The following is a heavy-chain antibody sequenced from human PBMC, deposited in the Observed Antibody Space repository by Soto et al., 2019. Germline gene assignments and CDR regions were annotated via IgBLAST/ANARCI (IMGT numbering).Heavy chain of an antibody. Sequence: QVQLVQSGAEVKKPGASVKVSCKASGYTFTSYGISWVRQAPGQGLEWMGWISAYNGNTNYAQKHQGRVTMTTDTSTSTAYMELRSLRSDDTAVYYCARDFPIEGVVTNPRSAYMDVWGKGTTVTVSS. D-gene: IGHD3-3*01. V-gene: IGHV1-18*01. CDR3: ARDFPIEGVVTNPRSAYMDV. J-gene: IGHJ6*03. CDR1: GYTFTSYG. CDR2: ISAYNGNT.